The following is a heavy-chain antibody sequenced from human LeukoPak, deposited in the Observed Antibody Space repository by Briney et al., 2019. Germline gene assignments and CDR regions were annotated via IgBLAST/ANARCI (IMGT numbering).Heavy chain of an antibody. J-gene: IGHJ4*02. Sequence: SVKVSCKASGYTFTSYGISWVRQAPGQGLEWMGGIIPIFGTANYAQKFQGRVTITADESTSTAYMELSSLRSEDTAVYYCASLREGAPVPLFPHWGQGTLVTVSS. V-gene: IGHV1-69*13. CDR2: IIPIFGTA. D-gene: IGHD1-26*01. CDR3: ASLREGAPVPLFPH. CDR1: GYTFTSYG.